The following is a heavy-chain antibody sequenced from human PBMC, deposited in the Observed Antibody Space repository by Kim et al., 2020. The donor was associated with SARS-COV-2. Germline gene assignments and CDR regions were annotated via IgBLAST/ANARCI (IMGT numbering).Heavy chain of an antibody. J-gene: IGHJ4*02. V-gene: IGHV3-15*01. Sequence: GGSLRLSCVASGFTFSNAWMSWVRQAPGKGLEWVGRIKRKGDGGTTDYAGPVKDRFTISRDDSKNTLYLQMNSLKTEDTAVYYCTTETTGGFDYWGQGTLVTVSS. CDR3: TTETTGGFDY. CDR1: GFTFSNAW. CDR2: IKRKGDGGTT. D-gene: IGHD4-17*01.